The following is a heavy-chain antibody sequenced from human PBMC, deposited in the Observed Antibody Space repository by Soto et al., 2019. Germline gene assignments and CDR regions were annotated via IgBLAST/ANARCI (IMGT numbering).Heavy chain of an antibody. Sequence: SVKVSCKASGGTFSSYTISWVRQAPGQGLEWMGRIIPILGIANYAQKFQGRVTITADKSTSTAYMELSSLRSEDTAVYYCARVGSGYDFDYWGQGTLVTVSS. CDR1: GGTFSSYT. V-gene: IGHV1-69*02. CDR2: IIPILGIA. J-gene: IGHJ4*02. D-gene: IGHD5-12*01. CDR3: ARVGSGYDFDY.